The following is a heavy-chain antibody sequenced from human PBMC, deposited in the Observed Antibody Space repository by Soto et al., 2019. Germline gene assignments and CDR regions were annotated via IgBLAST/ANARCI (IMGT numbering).Heavy chain of an antibody. CDR2: ISGSGGST. J-gene: IGHJ3*02. CDR3: AKDFDWLYGTDAFDI. CDR1: GFTFSSYA. Sequence: GGSLRLSCADSGFTFSSYAMSWVRQAPGKGLEWVSAISGSGGSTYYADSVKGRFTISRDNSKNTLYLQMNSLRAEDTAVYYCAKDFDWLYGTDAFDIWGQGTMVTVSS. V-gene: IGHV3-23*01. D-gene: IGHD3-9*01.